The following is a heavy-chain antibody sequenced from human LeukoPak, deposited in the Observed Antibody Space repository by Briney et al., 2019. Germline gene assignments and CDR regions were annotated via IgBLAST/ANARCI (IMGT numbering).Heavy chain of an antibody. J-gene: IGHJ4*02. CDR2: VKADGNSE. CDR3: AGKLPSSRRFDR. V-gene: IGHV3-30*19. CDR1: GFAFNVFG. Sequence: GGSLRLSCAGSGFAFNVFGMHWLRQAPSKGLEWVALVKADGNSEYYADSVKGRFNISRDNADNTAYLQMNSLRPEDTADYYCAGKLPSSRRFDRWGQGAMVTVSS. D-gene: IGHD3-10*01.